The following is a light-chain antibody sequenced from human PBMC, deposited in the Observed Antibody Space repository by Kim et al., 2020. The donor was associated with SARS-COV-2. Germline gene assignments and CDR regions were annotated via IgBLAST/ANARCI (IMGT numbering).Light chain of an antibody. CDR3: QQYNNWLIT. Sequence: SPGESATLSCRASQSVSSNLAWYQQKPGQAPRLLIYGASTRATGIPARFSGSGSGTEFTLTISSLQSEDFAVYYCQQYNNWLITFGQGTRLEIK. J-gene: IGKJ5*01. CDR2: GAS. V-gene: IGKV3-15*01. CDR1: QSVSSN.